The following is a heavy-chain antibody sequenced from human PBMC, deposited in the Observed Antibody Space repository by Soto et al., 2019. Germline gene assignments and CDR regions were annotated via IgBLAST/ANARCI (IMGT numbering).Heavy chain of an antibody. V-gene: IGHV4-30-2*01. CDR2: MYQSGST. CDR1: GGSISSGGYS. Sequence: SETLSLTCAVSGGSISSGGYSWSWIRQPPGKGLEWIGYMYQSGSTYYNPSLKSRVTISIDRSKNQFSLKLSSVTAADTAVYYSARVTDYWGQGLLVTTSS. J-gene: IGHJ4*02. CDR3: ARVTDY.